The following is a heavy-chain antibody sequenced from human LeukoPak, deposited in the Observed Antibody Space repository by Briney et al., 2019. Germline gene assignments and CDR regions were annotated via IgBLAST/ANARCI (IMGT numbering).Heavy chain of an antibody. CDR3: ARERGSSWSLDY. CDR1: GDSSSCYN. Sequence: SETLSLTCAVSGDSSSCYNWSWIRQPAGKGLESIGRIYSSGSTNYNPSLESRVTMSVDTTKNQFSLKLSSVTAADTAVYYCARERGSSWSLDYWGQGTLVTVSS. CDR2: IYSSGST. D-gene: IGHD6-13*01. V-gene: IGHV4-4*07. J-gene: IGHJ4*02.